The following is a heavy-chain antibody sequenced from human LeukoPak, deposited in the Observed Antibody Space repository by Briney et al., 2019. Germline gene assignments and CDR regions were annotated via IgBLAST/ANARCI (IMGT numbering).Heavy chain of an antibody. CDR2: IYSTGTT. CDR1: GGSISSYY. CDR3: AKDPTHEYGDTPAS. J-gene: IGHJ5*02. Sequence: SETLTLTCTVSGGSISSYYWNWIRQPPGKGLEWIWRIYSTGTTDYNASLKSRVTMSVDTSKNQFSLQLSSVTAADTAVYYCAKDPTHEYGDTPASWGQGTLVSVSS. D-gene: IGHD4-17*01. V-gene: IGHV4-4*07.